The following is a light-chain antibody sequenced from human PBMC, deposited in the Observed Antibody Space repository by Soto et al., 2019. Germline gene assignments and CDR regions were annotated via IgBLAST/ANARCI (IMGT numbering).Light chain of an antibody. V-gene: IGKV3-15*01. J-gene: IGKJ4*01. CDR2: AAS. CDR3: QQYSSWPLT. CDR1: QSVYSN. Sequence: EIVVTQSPAALSVSPGERVALSCRASQSVYSNLAWYKQNPGQAPRLLMYAASTRATGIPARFSGSGSGTEFTLTISDLQSEDFAVYYCQQYSSWPLTFGGGTRVEIK.